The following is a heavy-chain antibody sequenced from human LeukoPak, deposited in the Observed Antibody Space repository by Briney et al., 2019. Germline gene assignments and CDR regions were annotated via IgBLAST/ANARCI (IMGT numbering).Heavy chain of an antibody. V-gene: IGHV4-59*01. CDR3: ARVVRPCGGDCFNWFDP. CDR2: IYYSGST. J-gene: IGHJ5*02. Sequence: SETLSLTCAVSGGSISSYYWSWIRQPPGKVLEWIGYIYYSGSTNYNPSLKSRVTISLDTSKNQFSLKLSSVTAADTAVYYCARVVRPCGGDCFNWFDPWGQGTLVIVSS. D-gene: IGHD2-21*02. CDR1: GGSISSYY.